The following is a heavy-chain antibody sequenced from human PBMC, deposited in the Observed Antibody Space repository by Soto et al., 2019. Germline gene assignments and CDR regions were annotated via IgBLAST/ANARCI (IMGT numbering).Heavy chain of an antibody. Sequence: QVQLVQSGAEVKKPGSSVKVSCKASGGTFSSYAISWVRQAPGQGLEWMGGIIPIFGTANYAQKFQGRVTITADKSTSTAYMELSSLRSEDTALYYCARDYYYGSGSYYRTHEFYCYYYGMDVWGQGTTVTVSS. CDR3: ARDYYYGSGSYYRTHEFYCYYYGMDV. V-gene: IGHV1-69*06. CDR2: IIPIFGTA. D-gene: IGHD3-10*01. J-gene: IGHJ6*02. CDR1: GGTFSSYA.